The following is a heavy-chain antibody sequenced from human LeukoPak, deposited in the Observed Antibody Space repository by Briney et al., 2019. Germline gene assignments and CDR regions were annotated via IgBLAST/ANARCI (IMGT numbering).Heavy chain of an antibody. D-gene: IGHD3-3*01. CDR2: IYSGGST. J-gene: IGHJ6*03. Sequence: GGSLRLSCAASGFTVSSNYMSWVRQAPGKGLEWVSVIYSGGSTYYADSVKGRFTISRDNARNSVYLQMNSLRAEDTAVYYCARDSQVWIGFYIYYYMDVWGKGTTVTVSS. V-gene: IGHV3-66*01. CDR3: ARDSQVWIGFYIYYYMDV. CDR1: GFTVSSNY.